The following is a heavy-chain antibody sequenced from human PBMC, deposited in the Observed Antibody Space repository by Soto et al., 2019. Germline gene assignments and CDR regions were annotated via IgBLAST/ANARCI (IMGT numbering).Heavy chain of an antibody. V-gene: IGHV1-18*01. CDR2: INAYNGNT. CDR3: ARALTPTDS. CDR1: GYTFTSYG. D-gene: IGHD3-9*01. Sequence: QVKRVQSGAEVKKPGASVKVSCKASGYTFTSYGITWVRQARGQGLEWIGSINAYNGNTNYAQKPRGRVTMTTDTSTSTTYTELRPLRPEDTAVHYCARALTPTDSWGQGTLVPVSP. J-gene: IGHJ4*02.